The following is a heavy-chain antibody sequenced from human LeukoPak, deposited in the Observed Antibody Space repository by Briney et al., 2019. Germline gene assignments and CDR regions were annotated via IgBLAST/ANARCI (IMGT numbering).Heavy chain of an antibody. D-gene: IGHD3-10*01. CDR2: ISGSGGNT. CDR3: ASPLRTYYYGSGSYATDY. CDR1: GFTFSSYG. Sequence: GGSLRLSCAASGFTFSSYGMSWVRQAPGKGLEWVSAISGSGGNTFYADSVKGRFTISRDNSKNTLYLQMNSLRAEDTAVYYCASPLRTYYYGSGSYATDYWGQGTLVTVSS. J-gene: IGHJ4*02. V-gene: IGHV3-23*01.